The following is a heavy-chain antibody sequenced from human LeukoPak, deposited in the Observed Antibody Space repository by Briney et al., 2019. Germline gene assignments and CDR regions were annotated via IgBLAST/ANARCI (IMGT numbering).Heavy chain of an antibody. CDR2: INHSGST. D-gene: IGHD3-3*01. J-gene: IGHJ4*02. V-gene: IGHV4-34*01. CDR1: GGSFSGYY. Sequence: SETLSLTCAVYGGSFSGYYWSWIRQPPGKGLEWIGEINHSGSTNYNPSLKSRVTISVDTSKNQFSLKLGSVTAADTAVYYCARDSSGYYDFWSGYPTYYFDYWGQGTLVTVSS. CDR3: ARDSSGYYDFWSGYPTYYFDY.